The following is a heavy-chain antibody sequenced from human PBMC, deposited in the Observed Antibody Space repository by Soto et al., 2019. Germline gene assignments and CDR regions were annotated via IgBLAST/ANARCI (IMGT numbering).Heavy chain of an antibody. V-gene: IGHV1-18*01. CDR1: GYTFTSYG. D-gene: IGHD2-8*01. Sequence: QVQLVQSGAEVKKPGASVKVSCKASGYTFTSYGISWGRQAPGQGLEWMGWISAYNGNTNYAQKLQGRVTMTTDTSTSTAYMELRSLRSDDTAVYYCAREGRVSGARILYPNRPTDYWGQGTLVTVSS. CDR3: AREGRVSGARILYPNRPTDY. CDR2: ISAYNGNT. J-gene: IGHJ4*02.